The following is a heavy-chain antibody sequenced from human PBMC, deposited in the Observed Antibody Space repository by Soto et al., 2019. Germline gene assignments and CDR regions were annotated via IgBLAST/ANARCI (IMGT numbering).Heavy chain of an antibody. CDR2: ISASGYST. V-gene: IGHV3-23*01. D-gene: IGHD4-17*01. CDR1: GFTFSSYA. CDR3: AREPRASNGDYINSYYYYMDD. J-gene: IGHJ6*03. Sequence: PGGSLRLSCAPSGFTFSSYAMTWVRQAPGKGLEWVSGISASGYSTYYADSVKGRFTISRDNSKNTLYLQMNSLRAEDTAVYYCAREPRASNGDYINSYYYYMDDWGTGTTVTVSS.